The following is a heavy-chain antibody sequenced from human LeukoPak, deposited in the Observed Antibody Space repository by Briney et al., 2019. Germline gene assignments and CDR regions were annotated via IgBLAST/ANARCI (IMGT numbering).Heavy chain of an antibody. J-gene: IGHJ5*02. CDR3: ARGLLSTGAKNP. V-gene: IGHV1-8*01. CDR2: MNPNSGNT. CDR1: GYTFTSYD. Sequence: ASVKVSCKASGYTFTSYDINWVRQATGQGLEWMGWMNPNSGNTGYAQKFRGRVTMTRNTSISTAYMELSSLRSEDTAVYYCARGLLSTGAKNPWGQGTLVTVSS. D-gene: IGHD2-15*01.